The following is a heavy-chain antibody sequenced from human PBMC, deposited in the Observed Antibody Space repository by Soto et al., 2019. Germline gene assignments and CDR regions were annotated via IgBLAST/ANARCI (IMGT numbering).Heavy chain of an antibody. CDR1: GFTFSTYA. CDR3: AREQYPYGWGSYYAFDV. CDR2: ISYDGSDK. D-gene: IGHD3-10*01. V-gene: IGHV3-30-3*01. J-gene: IGHJ3*01. Sequence: QVQLVESGGGVVQPGRSLRLSCAASGFTFSTYAMHWVRQAPGKGLEWVAVISYDGSDKYYADSVKGRFTISRDNSKNTLYLQLNSLRAEDTVMYYCAREQYPYGWGSYYAFDVWGQGTMVTVSS.